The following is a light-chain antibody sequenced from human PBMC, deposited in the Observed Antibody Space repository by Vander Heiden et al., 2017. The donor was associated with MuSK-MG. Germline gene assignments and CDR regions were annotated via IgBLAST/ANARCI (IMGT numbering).Light chain of an antibody. CDR1: QSISSY. Sequence: DIQMTQSPSSLSASVGDRVTITCRASQSISSYLNWYQQKPGKAPKLLIYAASSLQSGVPSRFSGSGSGTDFTLTISRLQPEDIATYYCQQCESTPFTFGRGTKVDIK. CDR3: QQCESTPFT. J-gene: IGKJ3*01. CDR2: AAS. V-gene: IGKV1-39*01.